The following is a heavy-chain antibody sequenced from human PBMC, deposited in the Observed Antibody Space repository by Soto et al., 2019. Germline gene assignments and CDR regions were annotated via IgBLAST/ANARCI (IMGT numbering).Heavy chain of an antibody. CDR2: INAGNGNT. J-gene: IGHJ5*02. D-gene: IGHD3-3*01. CDR3: ARDQRSGYYNWFDP. V-gene: IGHV1-3*01. CDR1: GGTFSSYA. Sequence: GASVKVSCKASGGTFSSYAISWVRQAPGQRLEWMGWINAGNGNTKYSQKFQGRVTITRDTSASTAYMELSSLRSEDTAVYYCARDQRSGYYNWFDPWGQGTLVTVSS.